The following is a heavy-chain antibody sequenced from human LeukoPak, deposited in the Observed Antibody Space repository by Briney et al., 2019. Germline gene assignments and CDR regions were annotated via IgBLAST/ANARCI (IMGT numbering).Heavy chain of an antibody. J-gene: IGHJ4*02. CDR2: MNPNSGNT. Sequence: ASVKVSCTASGYTFTSYDINWVRQATGQGLEWMGWMNPNSGNTGYAQKFQGRVTITRNTSISTAYMELSSLRSEDTAVYYCARERGNRNFDYWGQGTLVTVSS. CDR3: ARERGNRNFDY. D-gene: IGHD1-14*01. CDR1: GYTFTSYD. V-gene: IGHV1-8*03.